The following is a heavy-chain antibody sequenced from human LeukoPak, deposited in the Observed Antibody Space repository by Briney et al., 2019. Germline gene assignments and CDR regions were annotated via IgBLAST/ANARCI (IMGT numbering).Heavy chain of an antibody. CDR1: GFTFDDYA. Sequence: GGSLRLSCAASGFTFDDYAMHWVRQALGKGLEWVSGISWNSGTIGYADSLKGRFTISRDNAKNSLYLQMNSLRAEDTALYYCAKAPLKDHSYWYFDLWGRGTLVTVSS. CDR3: AKAPLKDHSYWYFDL. CDR2: ISWNSGTI. J-gene: IGHJ2*01. D-gene: IGHD2-15*01. V-gene: IGHV3-9*01.